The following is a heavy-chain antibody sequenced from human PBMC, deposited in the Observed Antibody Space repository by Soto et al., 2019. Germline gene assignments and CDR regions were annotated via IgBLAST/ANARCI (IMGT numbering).Heavy chain of an antibody. CDR3: ARESGGAAATLDYYYFYMDV. D-gene: IGHD1-26*01. J-gene: IGHJ6*03. Sequence: QVQLVQSGAEVKKPGASVTVSCRSSGDTFNDYYIHWVRQAPGQGLEWMGWINPNGGVTKYAQKFQGWVSMTMDTSIRTVYMQLSRLRSDDTAVYYCARESGGAAATLDYYYFYMDVWGTGTTVTVS. CDR2: INPNGGVT. V-gene: IGHV1-2*04. CDR1: GDTFNDYY.